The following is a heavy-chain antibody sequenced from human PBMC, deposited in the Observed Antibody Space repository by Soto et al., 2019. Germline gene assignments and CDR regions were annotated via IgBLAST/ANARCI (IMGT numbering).Heavy chain of an antibody. CDR1: GGSISSGGYY. Sequence: QVQLQESSTGLVKPSQTRSLTCTVSGGSISSGGYYWSWIRQHPGKGLEWIGYIYYSGSTYYNPSLKSRVTISVDTSKNQFSLKLSSVTAADMAVYYCARVDLPSWFDPWGQGTLVTVSS. CDR3: ARVDLPSWFDP. V-gene: IGHV4-31*03. CDR2: IYYSGST. J-gene: IGHJ5*02. D-gene: IGHD3-3*01.